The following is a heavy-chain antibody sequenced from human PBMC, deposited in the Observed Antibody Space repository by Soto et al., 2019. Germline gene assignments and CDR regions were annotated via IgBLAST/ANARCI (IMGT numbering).Heavy chain of an antibody. CDR2: IKSKTDGGTT. J-gene: IGHJ4*02. CDR3: TTGVRI. V-gene: IGHV3-15*07. CDR1: GFTFSSVG. D-gene: IGHD3-10*01. Sequence: SGGSLRLSCTASGFTFSSVGMNWVRQAPGKGLEWAGVIKSKTDGGTTDYAAPVKGRFTISRDDSKNTVYLDMNTLKIEDAGVYYCTTGVRIWGQGTLVTVSS.